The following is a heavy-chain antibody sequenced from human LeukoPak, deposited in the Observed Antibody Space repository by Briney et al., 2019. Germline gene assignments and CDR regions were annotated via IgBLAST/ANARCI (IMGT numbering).Heavy chain of an antibody. CDR2: ISSSGSTI. Sequence: GGSLRLSCAASGFTFSDYYMSWIRQAPGKGLEWVSYISSSGSTIYYADSVKGRFTISRDNAKNSLYLQMNSLRAEDMALYYCAKDRRAYSGSYFDYWGQGTLVTVSS. D-gene: IGHD1-26*01. CDR1: GFTFSDYY. J-gene: IGHJ4*02. V-gene: IGHV3-11*01. CDR3: AKDRRAYSGSYFDY.